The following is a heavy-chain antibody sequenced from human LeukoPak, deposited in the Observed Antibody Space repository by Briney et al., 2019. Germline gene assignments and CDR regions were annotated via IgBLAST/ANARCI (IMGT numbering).Heavy chain of an antibody. CDR3: ARYAATGGPNWFDP. D-gene: IGHD2-15*01. Sequence: PSETLSLTCTVSGASISNYYWSWTRQPPGKGLKWIGYIHNTGRTNYNPSLKSRVTISADTSKNQFSLRLSSVTAADPAIYYCARYAATGGPNWFDPWGPGTLVTVSS. CDR1: GASISNYY. V-gene: IGHV4-59*01. CDR2: IHNTGRT. J-gene: IGHJ5*02.